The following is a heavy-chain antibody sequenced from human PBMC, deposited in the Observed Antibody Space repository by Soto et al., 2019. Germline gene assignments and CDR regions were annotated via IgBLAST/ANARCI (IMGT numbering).Heavy chain of an antibody. D-gene: IGHD2-2*01. CDR2: IYWADDE. CDR3: AHGSCSSADCYPNPYLDY. CDR1: GFSLSTTAEG. J-gene: IGHJ4*02. V-gene: IGHV2-5*02. Sequence: QITLKESGPTLVKPTQTLTLTCTFSGFSLSTTAEGVGWIRQPPGKALEWLALIYWADDERYSPSLKSRLTITKDTSKNHVVLTMTNVDPVDTATSYFAHGSCSSADCYPNPYLDYWGQGILVTVSS.